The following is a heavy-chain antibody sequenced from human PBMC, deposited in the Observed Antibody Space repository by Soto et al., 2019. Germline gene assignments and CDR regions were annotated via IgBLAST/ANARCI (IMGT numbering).Heavy chain of an antibody. CDR3: VSQRTSVLTQAYFDY. Sequence: ETLSLTCTVSGGSVSNSNYYWGWIRQSPGKGLEWIGSVYYRGRGYSKSSVKSRVTISVDTSKNQFSLNLNSVTASDTAVYFCVSQRTSVLTQAYFDYWGPGALVTVSS. CDR1: GGSVSNSNYY. V-gene: IGHV4-39*01. J-gene: IGHJ4*02. CDR2: VYYRGRG. D-gene: IGHD2-8*01.